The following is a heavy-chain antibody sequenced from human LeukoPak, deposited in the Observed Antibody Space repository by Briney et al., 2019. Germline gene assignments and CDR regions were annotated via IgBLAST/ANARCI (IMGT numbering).Heavy chain of an antibody. CDR3: ARDRENYYDFWSGDYYYMDV. CDR2: INAYNRNT. V-gene: IGHV1-18*01. Sequence: GASVKVSCKASGYTFTRYVISWVRQAPGQGREGMGWINAYNRNTNYAQKLLGRVTMTTDTPTSTAYMELRSLRSDDTAVYYCARDRENYYDFWSGDYYYMDVWGKGTTVTVSS. CDR1: GYTFTRYV. D-gene: IGHD3-3*01. J-gene: IGHJ6*03.